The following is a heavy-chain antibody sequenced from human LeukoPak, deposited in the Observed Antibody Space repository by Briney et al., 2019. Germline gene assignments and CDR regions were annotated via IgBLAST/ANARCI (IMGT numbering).Heavy chain of an antibody. CDR1: GGSFSSTSYY. J-gene: IGHJ3*02. D-gene: IGHD6-6*01. Sequence: TSETLSLTCTVSGGSFSSTSYYWAWIRQPPGKGLEWIGSVYYFGTTYYNPSLKSRLNMSVDTSKNQFSLQLRSVTAADTAVYYCARRVSSFDIWGQGAMVTVSS. CDR2: VYYFGTT. CDR3: ARRVSSFDI. V-gene: IGHV4-39*01.